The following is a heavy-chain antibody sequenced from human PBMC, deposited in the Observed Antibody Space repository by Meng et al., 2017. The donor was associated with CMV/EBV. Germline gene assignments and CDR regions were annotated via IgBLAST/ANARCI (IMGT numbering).Heavy chain of an antibody. V-gene: IGHV1-2*02. CDR3: ARDVSSSVLVSWFDP. Sequence: ASVKVSCKASGYTFTDYYMYWVRQVPGQGLEWMGWISPNSGGTNYAQKFQGRVTMTRDTSISTAYMELSRLRSDDTAVYYCARDVSSSVLVSWFDPWGQGTLVTVSS. CDR2: ISPNSGGT. CDR1: GYTFTDYY. D-gene: IGHD6-6*01. J-gene: IGHJ5*02.